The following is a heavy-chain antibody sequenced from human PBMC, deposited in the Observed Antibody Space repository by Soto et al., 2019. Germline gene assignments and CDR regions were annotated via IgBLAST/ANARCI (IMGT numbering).Heavy chain of an antibody. CDR2: IYYSGST. CDR3: ARVWRFGDFHGFDY. D-gene: IGHD3-10*01. V-gene: IGHV4-59*01. J-gene: IGHJ4*02. Sequence: QVQLQESGPGLVKPSETLSLTCTVSGGSISSYYWSWIRQPPGKGLEWIGYIYYSGSTNYNPSLKTRVTXXVXTXKNQCSLKLSSVTAADTAVYYCARVWRFGDFHGFDYWGQGTLVTVSS. CDR1: GGSISSYY.